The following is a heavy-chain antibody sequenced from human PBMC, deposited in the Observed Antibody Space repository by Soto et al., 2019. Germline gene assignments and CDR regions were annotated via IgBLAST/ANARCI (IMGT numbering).Heavy chain of an antibody. V-gene: IGHV4-61*01. CDR1: GGSVSSGSYY. CDR3: ALGTIFGVVMKYYFDY. J-gene: IGHJ4*02. CDR2: IYYSGST. Sequence: SETLSLTCTVSGGSVSSGSYYWSWIRQPPGKGLEWIGYIYYSGSTNYNPSLKSRVTISVDTSKNQFSLKLSSVTAADTAVYYCALGTIFGVVMKYYFDYWGQGTLVTVSS. D-gene: IGHD3-3*01.